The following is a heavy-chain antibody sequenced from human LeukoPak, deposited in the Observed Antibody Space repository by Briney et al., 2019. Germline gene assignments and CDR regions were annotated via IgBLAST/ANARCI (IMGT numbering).Heavy chain of an antibody. CDR1: GGSISSYY. D-gene: IGHD6-13*01. CDR3: AREGAAAETDY. Sequence: SETLSLTCTVSGGSISSYYWSWIREPPGKGLEWIGYIYTSGSTNYNPSLKSRVTISVDTSKHQFSLKLSSVTAADTAVYYCAREGAAAETDYWGQGTLVTVSS. J-gene: IGHJ4*02. V-gene: IGHV4-4*09. CDR2: IYTSGST.